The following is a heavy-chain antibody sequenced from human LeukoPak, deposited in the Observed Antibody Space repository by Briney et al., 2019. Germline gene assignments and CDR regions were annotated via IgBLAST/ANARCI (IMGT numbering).Heavy chain of an antibody. D-gene: IGHD4-17*01. J-gene: IGHJ4*02. CDR1: GGSFSGYY. CDR2: INHSGST. CDR3: ANSIDFDYGDYYFDY. V-gene: IGHV4-34*01. Sequence: SETLSLTCAVYGGSFSGYYWSWIRQPPGKGLEWIGEINHSGSTNYNPSLKSRVTISLDTSKNQFSLKLSSVTAADTAVYYCANSIDFDYGDYYFDYWGQGALVTISS.